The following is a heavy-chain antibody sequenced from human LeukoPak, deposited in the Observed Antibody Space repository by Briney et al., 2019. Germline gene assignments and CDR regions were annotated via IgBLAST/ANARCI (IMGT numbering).Heavy chain of an antibody. CDR2: INHSGST. Sequence: SETLSLTCAVYGGSFSEYYWNWIRQPPGKGLEWIGEINHSGSTKYNPSLKSRVTMSVDTSKNQFSLKLSSVTAADTAVYYCARVSSSWYQDWYFDLWGRGTLVTVSS. J-gene: IGHJ2*01. D-gene: IGHD6-13*01. CDR3: ARVSSSWYQDWYFDL. CDR1: GGSFSEYY. V-gene: IGHV4-34*01.